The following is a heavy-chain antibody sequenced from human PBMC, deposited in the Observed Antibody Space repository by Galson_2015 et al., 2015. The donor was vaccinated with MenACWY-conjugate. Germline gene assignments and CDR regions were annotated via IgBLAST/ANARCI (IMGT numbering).Heavy chain of an antibody. CDR1: GFTFSSYA. Sequence: SLRLPCAASGFTFSSYAMHWVRQAPGKGLEYVSAISSNGGSTYYADSVKGRFTISRDNSKNTLYLQMSSLRAEDTAVYYCVKGDYYGSGAREDYYYGMDVWGQGTTVTVSS. CDR3: VKGDYYGSGAREDYYYGMDV. J-gene: IGHJ6*02. D-gene: IGHD3-10*01. CDR2: ISSNGGST. V-gene: IGHV3-64D*09.